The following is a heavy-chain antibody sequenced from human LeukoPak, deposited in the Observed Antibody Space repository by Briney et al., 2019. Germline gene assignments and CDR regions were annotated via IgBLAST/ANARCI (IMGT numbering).Heavy chain of an antibody. CDR1: GYTFTGYY. CDR2: ISPDSGGT. J-gene: IGHJ3*02. Sequence: GASVKVSCKASGYTFTGYYIHWLRQTPGQGLEWMGWISPDSGGTNSAHNFQGRVTVTRDTSTATAYMELRWLTSDDTAVYYCARDLFTRKTLGNWDSRALHIWGQGTMVTVSS. CDR3: ARDLFTRKTLGNWDSRALHI. V-gene: IGHV1-2*07. D-gene: IGHD1-14*01.